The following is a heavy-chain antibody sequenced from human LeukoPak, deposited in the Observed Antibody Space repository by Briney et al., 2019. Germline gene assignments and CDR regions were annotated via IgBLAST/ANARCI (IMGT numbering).Heavy chain of an antibody. CDR1: GDSVSSNSAA. J-gene: IGHJ4*02. D-gene: IGHD1-26*01. V-gene: IGHV6-1*01. CDR3: ARGGSYNLDH. CDR2: TYYRSKWYN. Sequence: SQTLSLTCAISGDSVSSNSAAWNWIRQSPSRGLEWLGRTYYRSKWYNHYAVSMKGRIIINPDTSKNQFSLQLNSVTPNDTAVYYCARGGSYNLDHWGQGTLVTVSS.